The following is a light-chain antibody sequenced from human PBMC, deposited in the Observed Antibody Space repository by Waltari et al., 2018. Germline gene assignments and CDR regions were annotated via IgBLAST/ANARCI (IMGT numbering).Light chain of an antibody. CDR3: QQYYSTPRT. V-gene: IGKV4-1*01. J-gene: IGKJ1*01. CDR2: WAS. CDR1: QSVLYSSNNKNY. Sequence: DIVMTQSPDSLAVSLGERATINCKSSQSVLYSSNNKNYLAWYQQKPGQPLKLLIYWASTRESGVPDRFSGSGSGTDFTLTISSLQAEDVAVYYCQQYYSTPRTFGQGTKVESK.